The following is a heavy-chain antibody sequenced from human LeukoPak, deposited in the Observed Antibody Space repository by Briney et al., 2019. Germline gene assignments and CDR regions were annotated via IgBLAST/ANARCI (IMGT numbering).Heavy chain of an antibody. D-gene: IGHD6-19*01. V-gene: IGHV4-4*07. CDR1: GGSISSYY. CDR2: IYTSGST. Sequence: PSETLSLTCTVSGGSISSYYWSWIRQPAGKGLEWIGRIYTSGSTNYNPSLKSRVTMSVDTSKNQFSLKLSSVTAADTAVYYCARGRVGWAGPRYYFDYWGQGTLVTVSS. CDR3: ARGRVGWAGPRYYFDY. J-gene: IGHJ4*02.